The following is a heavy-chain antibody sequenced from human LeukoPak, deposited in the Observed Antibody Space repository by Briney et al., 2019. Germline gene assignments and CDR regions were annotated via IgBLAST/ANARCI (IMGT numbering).Heavy chain of an antibody. CDR2: ISAYNVNT. V-gene: IGHV1-18*01. CDR1: GYTFTSYG. CDR3: ARAAQYYDIFGG. Sequence: GASVKVSCKASGYTFTSYGISWVRQAPGQGLAWMVWISAYNVNTNYAQKLQGRVTMTTDTFTSTAYMELRSLRSDDTAVYYCARAAQYYDIFGGWGQGTMVTVSS. J-gene: IGHJ3*01. D-gene: IGHD3-9*01.